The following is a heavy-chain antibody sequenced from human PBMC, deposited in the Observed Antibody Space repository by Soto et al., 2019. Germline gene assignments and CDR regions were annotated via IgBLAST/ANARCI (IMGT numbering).Heavy chain of an antibody. Sequence: EVVLLESGGGSVRPGESLRLSCGASGFTFDNHAMAWVRQSPGKGLEWVSAISPSGNNTLYIDSVKGRFTISRDSRKKTLFLQMTSLRAEDSATYYCVKTMVRQWGMDVWGQGTTVTVSS. J-gene: IGHJ6*02. CDR3: VKTMVRQWGMDV. V-gene: IGHV3-23*01. D-gene: IGHD3-10*01. CDR1: GFTFDNHA. CDR2: ISPSGNNT.